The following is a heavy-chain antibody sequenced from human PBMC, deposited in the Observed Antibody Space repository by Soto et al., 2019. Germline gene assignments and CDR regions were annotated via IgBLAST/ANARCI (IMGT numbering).Heavy chain of an antibody. Sequence: ASVKVSCKASGYTFTSYGISWVRQAPGQGLEWMGWISAYNGNTNYAQKLQGRVTMTTDTSTSTAYMELRSLRSDDTAVYYCARVYPLPGSSGAAMDVWGKGTTVTVSS. V-gene: IGHV1-18*01. CDR2: ISAYNGNT. CDR3: ARVYPLPGSSGAAMDV. CDR1: GYTFTSYG. J-gene: IGHJ6*04. D-gene: IGHD2-15*01.